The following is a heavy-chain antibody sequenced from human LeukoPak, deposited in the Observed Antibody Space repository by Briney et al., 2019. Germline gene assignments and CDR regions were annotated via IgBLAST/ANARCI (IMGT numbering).Heavy chain of an antibody. CDR1: GFTFSSYG. D-gene: IGHD7-27*01. CDR2: IRYDGSNK. J-gene: IGHJ4*02. Sequence: GGSLRLSCAASGFTFSSYGMHWVRQAPGKGLEWVAFIRYDGSNKYYADSVKGRFTISRDNSKNTLYLQMNSLRAEDTAVYYCARDQKVSFYWGSPLYGFDYWGQGTLVTVSS. CDR3: ARDQKVSFYWGSPLYGFDY. V-gene: IGHV3-30*02.